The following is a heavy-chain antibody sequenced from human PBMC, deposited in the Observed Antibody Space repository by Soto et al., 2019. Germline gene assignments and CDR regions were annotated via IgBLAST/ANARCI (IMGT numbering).Heavy chain of an antibody. CDR1: GFTFSSYE. Sequence: LRLSCAASGFTFSSYEMNWVRQAPGKGLEWVSYISSSGSTIYYADSVKGRFTISRDNAKNSLYLQMNSLRAEDTAVYYCARGPGKYCSSTSCSSPPYYFDYWGQGTLVTVSS. CDR2: ISSSGSTI. V-gene: IGHV3-48*03. J-gene: IGHJ4*02. CDR3: ARGPGKYCSSTSCSSPPYYFDY. D-gene: IGHD2-2*01.